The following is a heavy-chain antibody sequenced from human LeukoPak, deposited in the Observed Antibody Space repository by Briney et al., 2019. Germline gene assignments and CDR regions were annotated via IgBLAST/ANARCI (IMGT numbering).Heavy chain of an antibody. D-gene: IGHD6-13*01. Sequence: GGSLRLSCAASGFTFSNYDMNWVRQAPGKGLGWVSSISSGSRCIYYADSVKGRFTVSRDNAKNSLYLQMNSLRADDTAVYYCARDVGPRIAAAGSDYWGQGTLVTVSS. CDR1: GFTFSNYD. J-gene: IGHJ4*02. V-gene: IGHV3-21*01. CDR3: ARDVGPRIAAAGSDY. CDR2: ISSGSRCI.